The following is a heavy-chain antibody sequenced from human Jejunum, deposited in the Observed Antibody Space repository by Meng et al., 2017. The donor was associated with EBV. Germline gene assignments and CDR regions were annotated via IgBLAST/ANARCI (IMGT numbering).Heavy chain of an antibody. CDR1: AGSISCTSHS. V-gene: IGHV4-39*07. J-gene: IGHJ3*02. D-gene: IGHD3-9*01. CDR3: ARANYDILTVYSRAFDI. CDR2: IYYSGSA. Sequence: LQLQESGSGLVKLSEXLPSTCAAXAGSISCTSHSWGWIRQPPGKGLEWIWSIYYSGSAYYNPSLKSRVTISVDTSKNQFYLKLTYLTAADTAVFYCARANYDILTVYSRAFDIWGQGTMVTVSS.